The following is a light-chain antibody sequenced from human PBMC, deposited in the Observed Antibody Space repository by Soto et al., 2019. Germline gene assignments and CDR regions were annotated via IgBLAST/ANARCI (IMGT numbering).Light chain of an antibody. CDR3: QSYDSSLSVV. V-gene: IGLV1-40*01. CDR1: SSNIGAGYD. CDR2: GNI. Sequence: QSVLTQPPSVSGAPGQRVTISCTGSSSNIGAGYDVHSYQQLPGTAPKILIYGNINRPSGVPDRFSGSKSGTSASLAITGLQAEDEADYYCQSYDSSLSVVFGGGTKLTVL. J-gene: IGLJ2*01.